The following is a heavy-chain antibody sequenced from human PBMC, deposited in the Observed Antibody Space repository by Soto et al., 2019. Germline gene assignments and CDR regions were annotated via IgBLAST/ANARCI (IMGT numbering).Heavy chain of an antibody. CDR3: SRLHCHPRGRHYYYYVTDV. CDR2: IIPVSGTSD. D-gene: IGHD2-21*02. V-gene: IGHV1-69*06. J-gene: IGHJ6*04. Sequence: SLKGSRKASGGSLTNYAIIWVRHGPGHGIEWMGGIIPVSGTSDTSNYAQKFQGRLTFSAEKSSSTAYMELSTVRSGDTAGDSCSRLHCHPRGRHYYYYVTDVWGKATSVTVSS. CDR1: GGSLTNYA.